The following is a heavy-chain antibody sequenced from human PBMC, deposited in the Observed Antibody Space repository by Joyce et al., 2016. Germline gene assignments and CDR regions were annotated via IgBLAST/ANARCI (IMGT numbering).Heavy chain of an antibody. D-gene: IGHD3-16*01. CDR1: GKSLSGLT. V-gene: IGHV1-24*01. CDR2: CQTEDSDT. CDR3: AISSVHGWGVWVS. Sequence: QVQLAPSGPEVKKPGASVKVSCKVSGKSLSGLTMHWVRNFPGRGLEWLGSCQTEDSDTMYAENLPCIVTMTEHTSTDPGYMELNSLTFEDTAVYYCAISSVHGWGVWVSWGQGTLVTVSS. J-gene: IGHJ5*02.